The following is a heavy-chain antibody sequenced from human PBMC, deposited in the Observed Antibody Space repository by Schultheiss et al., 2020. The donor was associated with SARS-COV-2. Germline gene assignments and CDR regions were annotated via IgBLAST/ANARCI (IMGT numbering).Heavy chain of an antibody. V-gene: IGHV4-59*08. Sequence: SETLSLTCTVSGGSISSYYWSWIRQPPGKGLEWICYIYYSGSTNYNPSLKSRVTISVDTSKNQFSLKLSSVTAADTAVYYCASGRSSSYHDAFDICGQGTLVTVAS. CDR1: GGSISSYY. CDR2: IYYSGST. J-gene: IGHJ3*02. CDR3: ASGRSSSYHDAFDI. D-gene: IGHD6-13*01.